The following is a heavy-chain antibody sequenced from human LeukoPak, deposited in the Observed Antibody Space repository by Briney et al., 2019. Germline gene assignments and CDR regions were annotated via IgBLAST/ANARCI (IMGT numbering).Heavy chain of an antibody. CDR3: ATDTSGSYLDY. V-gene: IGHV3-21*01. CDR2: ITSGSKYI. CDR1: GFTFGRYS. D-gene: IGHD1-26*01. Sequence: GGSLRLSCAASGFTFGRYSMNWVRQAPGKGLEWVSSITSGSKYIFYADAVKGRFTISRDNAKNSLYLQMDSLRAEDTAVCYCATDTSGSYLDYWGQGILVTVSS. J-gene: IGHJ4*02.